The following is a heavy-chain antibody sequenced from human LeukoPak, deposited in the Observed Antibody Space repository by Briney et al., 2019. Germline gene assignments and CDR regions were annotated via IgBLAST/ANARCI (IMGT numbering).Heavy chain of an antibody. Sequence: VSVKVSCKASGYTFTSYGISWVRQAPGQGLEWMGWISAYNGNTNYAQKLQGRVTMTTDTSTSTAYMELRSLRSDDTAVYYCARIRYCGGDCYSYYMDVWGKGTTVTVSS. D-gene: IGHD2-21*02. CDR3: ARIRYCGGDCYSYYMDV. CDR2: ISAYNGNT. J-gene: IGHJ6*03. CDR1: GYTFTSYG. V-gene: IGHV1-18*01.